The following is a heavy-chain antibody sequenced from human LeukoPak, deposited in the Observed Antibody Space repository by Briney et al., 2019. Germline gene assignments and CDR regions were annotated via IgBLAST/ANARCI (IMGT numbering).Heavy chain of an antibody. J-gene: IGHJ4*01. D-gene: IGHD3-10*01. CDR1: GFNFRAYG. V-gene: IGHV3-64*02. CDR3: ARGRGGPPFDF. Sequence: GGSLRLSCVAFGFNFRAYGMHWVRQAPGQGLEYISAISAAGGTTFHAESVKGRFTISRDNSKNTLYLQMGSLRIDDSALYYCARGRGGPPFDFWGHGTLITVSS. CDR2: ISAAGGTT.